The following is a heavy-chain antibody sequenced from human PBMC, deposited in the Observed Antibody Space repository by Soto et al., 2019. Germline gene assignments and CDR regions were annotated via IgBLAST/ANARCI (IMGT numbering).Heavy chain of an antibody. CDR1: GGSVSSGSYY. V-gene: IGHV4-61*01. J-gene: IGHJ5*02. D-gene: IGHD6-13*01. CDR3: AGELTGYSSSWYGDWFDP. Sequence: SETLSLTCTVSGGSVSSGSYYWSWIRQPPGKGLEWIGHLYDSGGTNYNPSLKSRVTISVDTSKRQFSLKLSSVTAADTAVYWCAGELTGYSSSWYGDWFDPWGQGTLVTVSS. CDR2: LYDSGGT.